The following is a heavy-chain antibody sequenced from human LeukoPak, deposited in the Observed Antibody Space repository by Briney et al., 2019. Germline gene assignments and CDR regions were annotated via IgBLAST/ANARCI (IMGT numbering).Heavy chain of an antibody. CDR3: ATTDY. Sequence: ASVKVSCKASGYTFTRDYIHWVRQVFGQGLEWMGIINPSGGSATYAQKFQGRVTMTREMSTSTVYMELSSLKSEDTAVYYCATTDYWGQGTLVTVSS. J-gene: IGHJ4*02. CDR2: INPSGGSA. CDR1: GYTFTRDY. V-gene: IGHV1-46*01.